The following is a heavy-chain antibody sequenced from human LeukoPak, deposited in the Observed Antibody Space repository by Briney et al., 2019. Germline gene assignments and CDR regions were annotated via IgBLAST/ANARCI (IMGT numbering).Heavy chain of an antibody. CDR3: AKDIIGGFPDYFDY. D-gene: IGHD3-16*01. V-gene: IGHV3-30*18. CDR1: GFTFSDYY. J-gene: IGHJ4*02. CDR2: ISYDGSEK. Sequence: PGGSLRLSCAASGFTFSDYYMSWIRQAPGRGLEWVAVISYDGSEKYYGDSVRGRFTISRDNSKNTLDLQMNSLRAEDTAVYYCAKDIIGGFPDYFDYWGQGTLVSVSS.